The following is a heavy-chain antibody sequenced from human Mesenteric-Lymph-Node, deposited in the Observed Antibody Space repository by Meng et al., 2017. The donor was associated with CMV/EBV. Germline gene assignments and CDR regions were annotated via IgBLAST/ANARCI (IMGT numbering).Heavy chain of an antibody. D-gene: IGHD1-7*01. Sequence: GESLKISCAASGFTFDDYAMHWVRQAPGKGLEWVSSISSSSSYIYYADSVKGRFTISRDNSKNTLYLQMNSLRAEDTAVYYCAKGLITGTTRGAFDIWGQGTMVTVSS. CDR1: GFTFDDYA. V-gene: IGHV3-23*01. CDR2: ISSSSSYI. J-gene: IGHJ3*02. CDR3: AKGLITGTTRGAFDI.